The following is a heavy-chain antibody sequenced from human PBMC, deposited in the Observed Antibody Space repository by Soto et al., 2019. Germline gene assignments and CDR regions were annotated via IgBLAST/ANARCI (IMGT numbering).Heavy chain of an antibody. V-gene: IGHV1-58*01. CDR3: AADPPEYSSGWGAG. J-gene: IGHJ4*02. D-gene: IGHD6-19*01. Sequence: QMQLVQSGPEVKKPGTSVKVSCKASGFTFTSSAVQWVRQARGQRLEWIGWIVVGSGNTNYAQKFQERVTITRDMSTSTAYMELSSLRSEDTAVYYCAADPPEYSSGWGAGWGQGTLVTVSS. CDR2: IVVGSGNT. CDR1: GFTFTSSA.